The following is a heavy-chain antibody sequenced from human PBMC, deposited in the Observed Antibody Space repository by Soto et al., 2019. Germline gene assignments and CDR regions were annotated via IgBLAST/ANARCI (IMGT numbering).Heavy chain of an antibody. Sequence: ASVKVSCKASGYTFTGYYMHWVRQAPGQGLEWMGWINPNSGGTNYAQKFQGRVTMTRDTSISTAYMELSRLRSDDTAVYYCARAFSNYDWFDPCGQGTLVTVSS. CDR1: GYTFTGYY. CDR2: INPNSGGT. J-gene: IGHJ5*02. D-gene: IGHD4-4*01. CDR3: ARAFSNYDWFDP. V-gene: IGHV1-2*02.